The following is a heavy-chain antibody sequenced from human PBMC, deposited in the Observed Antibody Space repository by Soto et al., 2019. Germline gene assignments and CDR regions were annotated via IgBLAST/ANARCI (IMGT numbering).Heavy chain of an antibody. CDR3: ASAYVWGSYRIDY. CDR2: IYYSGST. D-gene: IGHD3-16*02. Sequence: QVQLQESGPGLVKPSETLSITCTVSGGSVSSGSYYWSWIRQPPGKGLEWIGYIYYSGSTNYNPSLKSRVTISVDTSKNQFSLKLSSVTAADTAVYYCASAYVWGSYRIDYWGQGTLVTVSS. V-gene: IGHV4-61*01. CDR1: GGSVSSGSYY. J-gene: IGHJ4*02.